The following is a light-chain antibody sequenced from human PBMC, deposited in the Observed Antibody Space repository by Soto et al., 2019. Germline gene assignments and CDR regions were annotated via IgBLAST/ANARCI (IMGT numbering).Light chain of an antibody. CDR3: CSYACSGEA. J-gene: IGLJ1*01. CDR1: NIDVGNYDL. V-gene: IGLV2-23*02. CDR2: EVG. Sequence: QSALTQPASGSGSPGQSITISCSGTNIDVGNYDLVSWYQQHPGKAPKLMLYEVGSRPSGVSYRFSGSKSGNTASLTISELQAEDEADYYCCSYACSGEAFGPGTRSPS.